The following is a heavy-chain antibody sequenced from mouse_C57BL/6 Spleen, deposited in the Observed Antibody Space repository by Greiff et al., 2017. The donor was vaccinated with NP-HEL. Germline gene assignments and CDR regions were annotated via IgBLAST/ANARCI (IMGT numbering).Heavy chain of an antibody. D-gene: IGHD4-1*01. CDR2: IYPGNSDT. CDR1: GYTFTSYW. Sequence: EVQLQQSGTVLARPGASVKMSCKTSGYTFTSYWMHWVKQRPGQGLEWIGAIYPGNSDTSYNQKFKGKAKLTAVTSASTAYMELSSLTNEDSAVYYCTRDSWDDIFAYWGQGTLVTVSA. J-gene: IGHJ3*01. V-gene: IGHV1-5*01. CDR3: TRDSWDDIFAY.